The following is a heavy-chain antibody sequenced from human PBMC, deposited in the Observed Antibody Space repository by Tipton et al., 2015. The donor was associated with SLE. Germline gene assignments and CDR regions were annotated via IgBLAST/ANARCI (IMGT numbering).Heavy chain of an antibody. Sequence: GLVKPSETLSLICTVSGYSISSGYYWSWIRQPPGKGLEWIGSIYYSGSTNYNPSLKSRVTISVDTSKNQFSLKLSSVTAADTAVYYCAREYSSSSGFDYWGQGPLVTVSS. J-gene: IGHJ4*02. D-gene: IGHD6-6*01. CDR2: IYYSGST. CDR3: AREYSSSSGFDY. V-gene: IGHV4-38-2*02. CDR1: GYSISSGYY.